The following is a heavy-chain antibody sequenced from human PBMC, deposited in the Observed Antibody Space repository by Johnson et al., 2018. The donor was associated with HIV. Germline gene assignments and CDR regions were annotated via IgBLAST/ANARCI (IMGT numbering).Heavy chain of an antibody. D-gene: IGHD6-13*01. CDR3: ASSSSSWTSDPDDAFDI. CDR2: ISDSGLGT. CDR1: GFTFNSYA. V-gene: IGHV3-23*04. J-gene: IGHJ3*02. Sequence: VQLVESGGGLVQPGGSLRLSCTASGFTFNSYAMGWVRQAPGKGLEWVSGISDSGLGTYYADSAKGRFSPSRDNSKNTVYLQMNSLRAEDTAVYYCASSSSSWTSDPDDAFDIWGQGTMVTVSS.